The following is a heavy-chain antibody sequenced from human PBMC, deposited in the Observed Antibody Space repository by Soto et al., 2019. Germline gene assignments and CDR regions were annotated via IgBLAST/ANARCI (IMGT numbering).Heavy chain of an antibody. J-gene: IGHJ4*02. CDR1: GYSFTNYF. Sequence: ASVKVSCKTSGYSFTNYFMHWVRQAPGQRLEWMGWINTGNGDTKYSQQFQGRVTIARDTSASTTYMELSGLRSEDTAVYYCARPYSNSWSTYFGYWGQGTLVTVSS. V-gene: IGHV1-3*04. CDR3: ARPYSNSWSTYFGY. D-gene: IGHD6-13*01. CDR2: INTGNGDT.